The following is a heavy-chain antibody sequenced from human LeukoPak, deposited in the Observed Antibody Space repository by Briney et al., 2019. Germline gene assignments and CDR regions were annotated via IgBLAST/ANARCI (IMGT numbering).Heavy chain of an antibody. V-gene: IGHV3-74*01. CDR3: ARARIAARNWFDP. CDR2: INSDGSST. J-gene: IGHJ5*02. Sequence: PGGSLRLSCAASGFTFSSYCMHWGRRAPCKGLVWVSRINSDGSSTSYADCVKGRFNISRENDKNTVYLQMNSLRAEDTAVYYCARARIAARNWFDPWGEGTLVSVSS. CDR1: GFTFSSYC. D-gene: IGHD6-25*01.